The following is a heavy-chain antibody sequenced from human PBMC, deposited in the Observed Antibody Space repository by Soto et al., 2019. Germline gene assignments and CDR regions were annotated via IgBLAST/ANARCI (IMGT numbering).Heavy chain of an antibody. J-gene: IGHJ5*01. V-gene: IGHV1-18*01. CDR3: TRAYGAETFDF. D-gene: IGHD3-10*01. CDR1: GYTFTSYG. CDR2: ISAYNGNT. Sequence: VSCKASGYTFTSYGISWVRQAPGQGLEWMGWISAYNGNTNYAQKLQGRVTMTQNTAIGTAYMELSSLRSDDTATYYCTRAYGAETFDFWGQGTRVTVSS.